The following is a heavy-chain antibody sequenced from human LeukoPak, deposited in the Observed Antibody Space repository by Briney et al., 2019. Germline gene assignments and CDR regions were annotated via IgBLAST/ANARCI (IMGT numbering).Heavy chain of an antibody. V-gene: IGHV3-30*04. CDR2: ISYDGSNK. CDR3: AKDWRFGDVDY. CDR1: GFTFSSYA. Sequence: PGGSLRLSCAASGFTFSSYAMHWVRQAPGKGLEWVAVISYDGSNKYYADSVKGRFTISRDNSKNTLYLQMNSLRAEDTAVYYCAKDWRFGDVDYWGQGTLVTVSS. J-gene: IGHJ4*02. D-gene: IGHD3-10*01.